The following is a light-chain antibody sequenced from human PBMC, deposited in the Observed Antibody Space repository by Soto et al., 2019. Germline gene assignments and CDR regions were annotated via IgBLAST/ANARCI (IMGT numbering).Light chain of an antibody. Sequence: EIVLTQSPATLSFSPWERVALSCIASQSVSSYLAWYQQKPGQAPRLLIYDASNRAAGIPARFSGSGSGADFTLTISSLEPEDFAVYYCQQRSNWPPTFGQGTKVDIK. CDR3: QQRSNWPPT. CDR1: QSVSSY. CDR2: DAS. J-gene: IGKJ1*01. V-gene: IGKV3-11*01.